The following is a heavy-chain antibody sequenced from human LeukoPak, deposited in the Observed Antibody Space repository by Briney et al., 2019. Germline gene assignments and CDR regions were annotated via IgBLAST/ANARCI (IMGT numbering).Heavy chain of an antibody. CDR1: GYTFNSYG. CDR2: ISAYNGNT. CDR3: ARDHCTNGVCYSSYMDV. D-gene: IGHD2-8*01. Sequence: ASVKVSCKASGYTFNSYGISWVRQAPGQGLEWMGWISAYNGNTNYAQKLQGRVTMTTDTSTSTAYMELRSLRSDDTAVYYCARDHCTNGVCYSSYMDVWGKGTTVTVSS. V-gene: IGHV1-18*01. J-gene: IGHJ6*03.